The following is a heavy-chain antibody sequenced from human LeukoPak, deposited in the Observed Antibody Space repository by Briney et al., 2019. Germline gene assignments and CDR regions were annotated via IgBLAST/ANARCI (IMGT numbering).Heavy chain of an antibody. Sequence: PGGSLRLSCAASGFTFSSYEMNWVRQATGKGLEWVSAIGTAGDTYYPGSVKGRFTISRENAKNSLYLQMNSLRAGDTAVYCCARGDSLDYWGQGTLVTVSS. CDR3: ARGDSLDY. CDR2: IGTAGDT. J-gene: IGHJ4*02. V-gene: IGHV3-13*01. D-gene: IGHD3-22*01. CDR1: GFTFSSYE.